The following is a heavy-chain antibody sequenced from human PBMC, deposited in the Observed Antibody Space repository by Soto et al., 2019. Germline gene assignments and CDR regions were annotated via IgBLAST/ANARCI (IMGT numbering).Heavy chain of an antibody. V-gene: IGHV3-11*01. Sequence: GGSLRLSCAASGFTFSDYYMSWIRQAPGKGLEWVSYISSSGSTIYYADSVKGRFTISRDNAKNSLYLQMNSLRAEDTAVYYCARVRRDGNTGSTMDVWGKVNTVTVP. CDR3: ARVRRDGNTGSTMDV. D-gene: IGHD3-16*01. J-gene: IGHJ6*04. CDR2: ISSSGSTI. CDR1: GFTFSDYY.